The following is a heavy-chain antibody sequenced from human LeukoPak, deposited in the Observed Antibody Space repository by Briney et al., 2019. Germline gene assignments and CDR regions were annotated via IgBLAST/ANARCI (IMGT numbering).Heavy chain of an antibody. J-gene: IGHJ4*02. CDR2: IFPGDSDT. CDR3: ARLDSSSWYY. D-gene: IGHD6-13*01. Sequence: GESLKISCKGSRYSYTSSWIGWVRQMRGKGLEWMGIIFPGDSDTRYSPAFQGQVTISADKSISTAYLQWSSLKASDTAMYYCARLDSSSWYYWGQGTRVSVSS. CDR1: RYSYTSSW. V-gene: IGHV5-51*01.